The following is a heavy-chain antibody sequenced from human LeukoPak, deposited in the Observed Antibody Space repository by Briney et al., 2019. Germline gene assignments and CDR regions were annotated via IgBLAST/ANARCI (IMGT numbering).Heavy chain of an antibody. D-gene: IGHD3-22*01. CDR3: ARDSYYYDSSGYSSRRAFDI. J-gene: IGHJ3*02. CDR1: GGSFSGYY. V-gene: IGHV4-34*01. Sequence: SETLSLTCAVYGGSFSGYYWSWIRQPPGKGLEWIGEINHSGSTNYNPSLKSRVTISVDTSKNQFSLKLSSVTAADTAVYYCARDSYYYDSSGYSSRRAFDIWGQGTMVTVSS. CDR2: INHSGST.